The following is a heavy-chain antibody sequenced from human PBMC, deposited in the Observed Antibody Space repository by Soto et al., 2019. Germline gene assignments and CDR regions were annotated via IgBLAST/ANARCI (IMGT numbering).Heavy chain of an antibody. CDR1: GFTFSSYA. D-gene: IGHD2-15*01. CDR3: ARGRYCSGGSCYQPYYFDY. J-gene: IGHJ4*02. V-gene: IGHV3-30-3*01. Sequence: QVQLVESGGGVVQPGRSLRLSCAASGFTFSSYAMHWVRQAPGKGLEWVAIISYAGSNEYYADSVKGRFTISRDNSKNTLYLQMNSLRAEDTAVYYCARGRYCSGGSCYQPYYFDYWGQGTLVTVSS. CDR2: ISYAGSNE.